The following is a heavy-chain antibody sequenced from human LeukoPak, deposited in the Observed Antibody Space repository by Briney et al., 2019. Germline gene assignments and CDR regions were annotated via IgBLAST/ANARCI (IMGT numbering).Heavy chain of an antibody. J-gene: IGHJ4*02. V-gene: IGHV4-59*08. CDR3: ARHISSGGTYAHFDY. CDR1: GGSISSYY. Sequence: SETLSLTCTVSGGSISSYYWSWIRQPPGKGLEWIGYIYYSGSTNYNPSLKSRVPISVDTSKNQFSLNLNSVTAADTAVYYCARHISSGGTYAHFDYWGQGTLVTVSS. CDR2: IYYSGST. D-gene: IGHD1-26*01.